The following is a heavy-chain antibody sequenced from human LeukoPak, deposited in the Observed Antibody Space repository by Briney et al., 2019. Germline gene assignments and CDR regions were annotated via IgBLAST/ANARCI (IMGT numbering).Heavy chain of an antibody. CDR1: DDSITSPNYY. V-gene: IGHV4-61*09. D-gene: IGHD3-9*01. CDR2: IYTTGNT. J-gene: IGHJ2*01. Sequence: SETLSLTCTVSDDSITSPNYYWSWVRQPAGKGLEWIGHIYTTGNTNYNPSFKSRVTMSIDTSKKHFSLKLTSVTAADTAMYYCARGVFDWIFSSYWYFDIWGRGTLVSVSS. CDR3: ARGVFDWIFSSYWYFDI.